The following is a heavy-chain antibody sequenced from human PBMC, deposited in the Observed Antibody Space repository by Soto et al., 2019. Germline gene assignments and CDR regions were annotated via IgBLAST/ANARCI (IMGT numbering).Heavy chain of an antibody. V-gene: IGHV4-30-2*01. Sequence: SETLSLTCAVSGGSISSGGYSWGWIRQPPGKGLEWIGYIYHSGSTYYNPSLKSRVTISVDRSKNQFTLKLSSVTAADTAVYYCARVPDVWGQGTTVTVSS. J-gene: IGHJ6*02. CDR3: ARVPDV. CDR2: IYHSGST. CDR1: GGSISSGGYS.